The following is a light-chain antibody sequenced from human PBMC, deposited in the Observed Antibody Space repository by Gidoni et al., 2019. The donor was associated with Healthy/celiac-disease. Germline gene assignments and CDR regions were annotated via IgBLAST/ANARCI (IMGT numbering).Light chain of an antibody. Sequence: DIVMTQSPDSLAVSLGERATINCKSSQSVLYSSNNKNYLAWYQQKPGQPPKLLIYWESNRESGVPDRFSGSGSGTDFTLTISSLKAEDVAVYYCQQYYSTPRTFGQGTKVEIK. CDR3: QQYYSTPRT. CDR2: WES. V-gene: IGKV4-1*01. J-gene: IGKJ1*01. CDR1: QSVLYSSNNKNY.